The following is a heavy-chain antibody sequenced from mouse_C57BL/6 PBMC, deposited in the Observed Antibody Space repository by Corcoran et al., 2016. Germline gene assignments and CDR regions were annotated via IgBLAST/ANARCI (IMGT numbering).Heavy chain of an antibody. D-gene: IGHD1-1*01. V-gene: IGHV1-66*01. J-gene: IGHJ3*01. Sequence: QVQLQQSGPELVKPGASVKISCKASGYSFTSYYIHWVKQRPGQGLEWIGWISPGSGNTKYNEKFKGKATLTADTSSSTAYMQLSSLTSEDSAVYYCARWGTTVPCAYWGQGTLVTVSA. CDR3: ARWGTTVPCAY. CDR2: ISPGSGNT. CDR1: GYSFTSYY.